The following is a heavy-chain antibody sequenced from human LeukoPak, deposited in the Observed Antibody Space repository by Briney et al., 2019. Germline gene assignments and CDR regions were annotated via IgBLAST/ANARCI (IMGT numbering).Heavy chain of an antibody. CDR2: IDPNGTT. CDR3: ARELLGHAFDI. J-gene: IGHJ3*02. V-gene: IGHV4-34*01. D-gene: IGHD1-7*01. CDR1: GGAFSGYS. Sequence: SETLSLTCAVYGGAFSGYSWSWIRQPPGKGLEWIGEIDPNGTTNYNPSLKSRVTISVDTSKNQFSLKLSSVTAADTAVYYCARELLGHAFDIWGQGTMVTVSS.